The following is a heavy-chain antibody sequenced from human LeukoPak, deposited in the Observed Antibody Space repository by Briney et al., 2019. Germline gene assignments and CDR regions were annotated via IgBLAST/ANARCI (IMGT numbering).Heavy chain of an antibody. V-gene: IGHV3-21*01. J-gene: IGHJ3*02. CDR1: GFSFSNYG. CDR2: ISSSSYI. D-gene: IGHD6-19*01. CDR3: ARDASGWYPSDAFDI. Sequence: QPGRSLRLSCAASGFSFSNYGFHWVRQAPGKGLEWVSSISSSSYIYYADSVKGRFTISRDNAKNSLYLQMNSLRAEDTAVYYCARDASGWYPSDAFDIWGQGTMVTVSS.